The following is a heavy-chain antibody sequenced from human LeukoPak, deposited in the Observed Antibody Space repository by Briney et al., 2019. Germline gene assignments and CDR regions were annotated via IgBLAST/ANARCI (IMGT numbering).Heavy chain of an antibody. D-gene: IGHD3-10*01. CDR1: GFTFSSYE. Sequence: GGSLRLSCAASGFTFSSYEMNWVRQAPGKGLEWVSYISSSGSTIYYADSVKGRFTISRDNAKNSLYLQMNSLRAEDMALYYCAKVLSPWFGELFDAFDIWGQGTMVTVSS. J-gene: IGHJ3*02. CDR3: AKVLSPWFGELFDAFDI. V-gene: IGHV3-48*03. CDR2: ISSSGSTI.